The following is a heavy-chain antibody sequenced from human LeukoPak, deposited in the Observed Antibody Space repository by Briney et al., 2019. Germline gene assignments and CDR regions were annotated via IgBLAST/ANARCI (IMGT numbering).Heavy chain of an antibody. CDR3: ARSRKYGAVTTYSWFDP. V-gene: IGHV4-39*01. CDR2: VSYTGST. J-gene: IGHJ5*02. CDR1: GGSISSSTYY. Sequence: SETLSLTCAVSGGSISSSTYYWGWIRQPPGRGLEWIASVSYTGSTTYNPSLKSRVTISVDTSKTQFSLKLSSVTAADTAVYYCARSRKYGAVTTYSWFDPWGRGTLAIVSS. D-gene: IGHD4-17*01.